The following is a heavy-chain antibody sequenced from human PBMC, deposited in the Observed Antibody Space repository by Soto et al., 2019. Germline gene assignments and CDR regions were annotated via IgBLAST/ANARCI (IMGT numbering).Heavy chain of an antibody. V-gene: IGHV1-18*01. Sequence: ASLKVSCKASGYTFNSYGISWVRQAPGQGLEWMGWISAYNGNTNYAQKLQGRVTMTTDTSTSTAYMELRSLRSDDTAVYYCARDREGIAARQHYYYGMDVWGQGTTVTVSS. CDR3: ARDREGIAARQHYYYGMDV. D-gene: IGHD6-6*01. CDR1: GYTFNSYG. CDR2: ISAYNGNT. J-gene: IGHJ6*02.